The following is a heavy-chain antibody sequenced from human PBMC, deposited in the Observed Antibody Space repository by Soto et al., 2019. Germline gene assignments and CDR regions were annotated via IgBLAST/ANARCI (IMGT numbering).Heavy chain of an antibody. J-gene: IGHJ4*02. Sequence: SVKVSCKSSGGTFSGYAISCVRQAPGQGLEWMGEIIPMFGTSNYAQKFQGRVTITADESTSTAYMELSSLRSEDTAVYYCARGSCSSTSCYKEYYFDLWGQGTLVTVS. CDR2: IIPMFGTS. D-gene: IGHD2-2*02. CDR3: ARGSCSSTSCYKEYYFDL. V-gene: IGHV1-69*13. CDR1: GGTFSGYA.